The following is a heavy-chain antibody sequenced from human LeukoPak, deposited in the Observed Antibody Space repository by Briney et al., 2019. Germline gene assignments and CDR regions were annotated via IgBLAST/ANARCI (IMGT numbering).Heavy chain of an antibody. V-gene: IGHV3-7*01. J-gene: IGHJ6*03. D-gene: IGHD3-10*01. CDR2: IKQDGSEK. CDR3: ARDRAYNYYMDV. Sequence: PGGSLRLSCEASGFTLSNYDMNWVRQAPGKGLEWVANIKQDGSEKYYVDSVKGRITISRDNAKNSLFLQMNSLRVHDTAVYYCARDRAYNYYMDVWGKGTTVTVSS. CDR1: GFTLSNYD.